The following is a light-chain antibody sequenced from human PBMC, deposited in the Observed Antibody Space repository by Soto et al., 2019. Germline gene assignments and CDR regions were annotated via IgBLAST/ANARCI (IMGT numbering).Light chain of an antibody. Sequence: EIVMTQSPATLSLSPGERVTLSCSASKSVNSNLAWYQHKPGQAPSLLLFGASSRATGLPARFSGSGSGTDFTLTISRLQSEDFAVYYGQQYNNGLSFGPGTKVAIK. V-gene: IGKV3-15*01. CDR3: QQYNNGLS. J-gene: IGKJ3*01. CDR1: KSVNSN. CDR2: GAS.